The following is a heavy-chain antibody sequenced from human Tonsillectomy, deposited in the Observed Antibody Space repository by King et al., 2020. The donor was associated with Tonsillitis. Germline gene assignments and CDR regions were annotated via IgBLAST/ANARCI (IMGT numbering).Heavy chain of an antibody. J-gene: IGHJ4*02. D-gene: IGHD1-26*01. CDR1: GYSFTGYQ. Sequence: QLVQSGAEVKKPGASVKVSCKASGYSFTGYQIHWVRQAPGQGLEWMGWINTNSGGTNYAQKFQGRVTMTRDKSISTAYMERSSLRSDDTAVYYCARDRRIGWELLHFSDYWGQGTLVTVSS. CDR2: INTNSGGT. CDR3: ARDRRIGWELLHFSDY. V-gene: IGHV1-2*02.